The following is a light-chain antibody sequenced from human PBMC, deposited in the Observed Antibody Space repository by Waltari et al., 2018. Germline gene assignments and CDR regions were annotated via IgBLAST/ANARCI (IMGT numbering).Light chain of an antibody. J-gene: IGKJ3*01. Sequence: DFQMSQSPCSLSASVGVTVSMTCQASQRITPYLTGYQQKPGKAPTLLIYTASTLQSGLPSRFSGSGSETDFTLTISGLQPEDFATYYCQQSFRFPCTFGPGTKVDMK. V-gene: IGKV1-39*01. CDR3: QQSFRFPCT. CDR2: TAS. CDR1: QRITPY.